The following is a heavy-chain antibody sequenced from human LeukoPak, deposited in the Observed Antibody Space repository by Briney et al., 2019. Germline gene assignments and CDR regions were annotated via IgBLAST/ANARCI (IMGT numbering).Heavy chain of an antibody. D-gene: IGHD1-1*01. Sequence: PGGSLRLSCGASGFTFSSYSMNWVRQAPGKGLEWVSSISSSSSYIYYADSVKGRFAISRDNAKNSLYLQMNSLRAEDTAVYYCAREGYLAAFDIWGQGTMVTVSS. V-gene: IGHV3-21*01. CDR1: GFTFSSYS. CDR2: ISSSSSYI. J-gene: IGHJ3*02. CDR3: AREGYLAAFDI.